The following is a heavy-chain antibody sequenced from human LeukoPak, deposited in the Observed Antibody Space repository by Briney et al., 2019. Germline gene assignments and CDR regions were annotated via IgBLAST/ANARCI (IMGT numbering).Heavy chain of an antibody. J-gene: IGHJ4*02. CDR3: AKDASIAVAGTSAPTFDY. D-gene: IGHD6-19*01. CDR2: ISYDGSNK. V-gene: IGHV3-30*18. CDR1: GFTFSSYD. Sequence: GGSLRLSCAASGFTFSSYDMHWVRQAPGKGLEWVAVISYDGSNKYYADSVKGRFTISRDNSKNTLYLQMNSLRAEDTAVYYCAKDASIAVAGTSAPTFDYWGQGTLVTVSS.